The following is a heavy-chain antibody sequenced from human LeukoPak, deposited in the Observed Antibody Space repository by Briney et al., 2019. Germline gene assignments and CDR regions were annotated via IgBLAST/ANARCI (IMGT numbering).Heavy chain of an antibody. J-gene: IGHJ4*02. D-gene: IGHD6-19*01. V-gene: IGHV3-33*01. Sequence: GRSLRLSCAASGFTFSSYGMHWVRQAPGKGLEWVAVIWYDGSNKYYADSVKGRFSISRDNSKNTLYVQMNSLRADDTAVYYCAREVYRSLDYWGQGTLVTVSS. CDR3: AREVYRSLDY. CDR1: GFTFSSYG. CDR2: IWYDGSNK.